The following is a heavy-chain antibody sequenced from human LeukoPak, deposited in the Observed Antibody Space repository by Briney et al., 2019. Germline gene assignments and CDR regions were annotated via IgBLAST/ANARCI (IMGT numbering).Heavy chain of an antibody. Sequence: GASVKVSCKASGYTFTGYYMHWVRQAPGQGLEWMGWINPNSGGTNYAQKFQGRVTMIRDTSISTAYMELSRLRSDDTAVYYCARDYSVSYYYYYYMDVWGKGTTVTVSS. CDR3: ARDYSVSYYYYYYMDV. CDR2: INPNSGGT. J-gene: IGHJ6*03. V-gene: IGHV1-2*02. CDR1: GYTFTGYY. D-gene: IGHD4-17*01.